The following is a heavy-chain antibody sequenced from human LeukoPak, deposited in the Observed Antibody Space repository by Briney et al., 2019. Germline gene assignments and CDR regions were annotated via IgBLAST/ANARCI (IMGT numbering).Heavy chain of an antibody. V-gene: IGHV3-23*01. CDR1: GFTFSSYA. CDR3: ANDNWNDALGFDY. Sequence: GGSLRLSCAASGFTFSSYAMSWVRQAPGKGLEWVSAISGSGGSTYYADSVKGRFTISGDNSKNTLYLQMNSLRAEDTAVYYCANDNWNDALGFDYWGQGTLVTVSS. D-gene: IGHD1-20*01. J-gene: IGHJ4*02. CDR2: ISGSGGST.